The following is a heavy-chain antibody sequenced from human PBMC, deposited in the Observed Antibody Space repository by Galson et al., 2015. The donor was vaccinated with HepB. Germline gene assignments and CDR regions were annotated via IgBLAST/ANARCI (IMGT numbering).Heavy chain of an antibody. CDR1: SGDSGA. J-gene: IGHJ3*02. V-gene: IGHV6-1*01. Sequence: SGDSGAWNWIRQSPSRGLEWLGRTYYRSKWYNDYAVSVKSRITINADTSKNQFSLQLNSVTPEDTAVYYCAREPHAFDIWGQGTMVTVSS. CDR3: AREPHAFDI. CDR2: TYYRSKWYN.